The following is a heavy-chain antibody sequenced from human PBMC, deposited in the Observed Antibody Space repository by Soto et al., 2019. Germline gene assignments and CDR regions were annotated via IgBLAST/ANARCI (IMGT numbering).Heavy chain of an antibody. CDR3: ARGPYGDYAYYYGMDV. Sequence: SETLSLTCAVSGGSISSGGYSWSWIRQPPGKGLEWIGYIYHSGSTYYNPSLKSRVTISVDRSKNQFSLKLSSVTAADTAVHYCARGPYGDYAYYYGMDVWGQGTTVTVS. J-gene: IGHJ6*02. CDR2: IYHSGST. CDR1: GGSISSGGYS. D-gene: IGHD4-17*01. V-gene: IGHV4-30-2*01.